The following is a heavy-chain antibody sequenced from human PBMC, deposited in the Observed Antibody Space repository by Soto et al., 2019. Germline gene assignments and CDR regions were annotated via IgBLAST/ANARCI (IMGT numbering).Heavy chain of an antibody. D-gene: IGHD6-19*01. Sequence: GASVKFSCKASGGTFSSYTISWVRQAPGQGLEWMGRIIPILGIANYAQKFQGRVTITADKSTSTAYMELSSLRSEDTAVYYCARMDGRTSYSSGWFPFDYWGQGTLVTVSS. J-gene: IGHJ4*02. CDR1: GGTFSSYT. V-gene: IGHV1-69*02. CDR2: IIPILGIA. CDR3: ARMDGRTSYSSGWFPFDY.